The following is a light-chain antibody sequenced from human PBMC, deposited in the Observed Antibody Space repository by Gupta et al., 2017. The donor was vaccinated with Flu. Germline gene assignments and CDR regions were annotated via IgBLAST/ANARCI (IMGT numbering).Light chain of an antibody. V-gene: IGLV3-1*01. J-gene: IGLJ2*01. CDR3: QAWDSSTVV. CDR2: QDS. Sequence: SYELTQPPSMSVSPGQTASITCSGDKLGNKYACWYQKKAGQSPVLVIYQDSKRPSGIPERFSGSNSGNTATLTISGTQAMDEADYYCQAWDSSTVVFGGGTKLTVL. CDR1: KLGNKY.